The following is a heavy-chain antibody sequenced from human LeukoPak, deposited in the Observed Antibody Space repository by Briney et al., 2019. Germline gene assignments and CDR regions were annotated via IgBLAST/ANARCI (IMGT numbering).Heavy chain of an antibody. J-gene: IGHJ4*02. CDR1: GYTFTSYG. CDR2: ISAYNGNT. V-gene: IGHV1-18*04. CDR3: ARDICSSTSCYEDY. D-gene: IGHD2-2*01. Sequence: ASVKVSCKASGYTFTSYGISWVRQAPGQGLEWMGWISAYNGNTNYAQKLQGRVTMTTDTSTSTAYMELRSLRSDDTAMYYCARDICSSTSCYEDYWGQGTLVTVSS.